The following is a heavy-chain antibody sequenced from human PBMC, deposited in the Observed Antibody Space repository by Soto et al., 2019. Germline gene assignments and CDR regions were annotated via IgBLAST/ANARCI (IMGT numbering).Heavy chain of an antibody. CDR2: IYHSGST. J-gene: IGHJ5*02. D-gene: IGHD2-2*01. CDR1: GGSISSGGYS. Sequence: LSLTCAVSGGSISSGGYSWSWIRQPPGKGLEWIGYIYHSGSTYYNPSLKSRVTISVDRSKNQFSLKLSSATAADTAVYYCARGVVPALRFDPWGQGTLVTVSS. V-gene: IGHV4-30-2*01. CDR3: ARGVVPALRFDP.